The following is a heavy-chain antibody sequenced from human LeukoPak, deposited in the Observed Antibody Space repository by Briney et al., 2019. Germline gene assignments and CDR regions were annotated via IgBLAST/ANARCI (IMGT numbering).Heavy chain of an antibody. CDR1: GFTFSSDF. V-gene: IGHV3-74*01. Sequence: GGSLRLSCVASGFTFSSDFMHWIRQAPGEGLMYVSQISGDETYTNYADSVKGRFTISRDNAKNSLYLQMNSLRAEDTAVYYCAREGSYYDSSGYYEVDYWGQGTLVTVSS. J-gene: IGHJ4*02. D-gene: IGHD3-22*01. CDR2: ISGDETYT. CDR3: AREGSYYDSSGYYEVDY.